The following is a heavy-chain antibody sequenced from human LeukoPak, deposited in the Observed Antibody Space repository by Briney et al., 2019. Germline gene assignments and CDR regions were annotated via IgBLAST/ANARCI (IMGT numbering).Heavy chain of an antibody. D-gene: IGHD3-22*01. V-gene: IGHV5-51*01. CDR2: IYPGDSDT. J-gene: IGHJ4*02. Sequence: GESLKISCKGSGYSFTSYGIGWVRQMPGKGLEWMGIIYPGDSDTRYSPSFQGQVTISADKSISTAYLQWSSLKASDTAMYYCARQFYYDSSGYYPFDYWGQGTLVAVSS. CDR3: ARQFYYDSSGYYPFDY. CDR1: GYSFTSYG.